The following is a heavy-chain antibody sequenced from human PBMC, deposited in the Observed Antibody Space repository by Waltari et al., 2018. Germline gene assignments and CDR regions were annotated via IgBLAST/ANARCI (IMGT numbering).Heavy chain of an antibody. D-gene: IGHD1-7*01. J-gene: IGHJ4*02. CDR1: GGSISSHY. Sequence: QVQLQESGPGLVKPSETLSLTCTVPGGSISSHYWSWMRQPPGKGLEWIGSIYYSGSTNHNPALKSRVTISVDTSKNQFSRKLSSVTAADTAVYYCARDRKDWNYDYFDYWGQGTLVTVSS. V-gene: IGHV4-59*11. CDR2: IYYSGST. CDR3: ARDRKDWNYDYFDY.